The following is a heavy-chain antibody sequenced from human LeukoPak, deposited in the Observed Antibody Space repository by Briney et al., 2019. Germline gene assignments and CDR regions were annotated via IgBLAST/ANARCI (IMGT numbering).Heavy chain of an antibody. V-gene: IGHV1-69*04. CDR3: ARDGYSRDY. Sequence: GASVKVSCKASGGTFSSYAIIWVRQAPGQGLEWTGRIIPILGIANYAQKFQGRVTITADKSTSTAYMELSSLRSEDTAVYYCARDGYSRDYWGQGTLVAISS. D-gene: IGHD5-18*01. CDR2: IIPILGIA. CDR1: GGTFSSYA. J-gene: IGHJ4*02.